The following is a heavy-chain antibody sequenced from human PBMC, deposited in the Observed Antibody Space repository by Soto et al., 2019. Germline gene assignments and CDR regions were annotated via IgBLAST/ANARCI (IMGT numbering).Heavy chain of an antibody. CDR2: ISPYNGDT. J-gene: IGHJ4*02. D-gene: IGHD2-15*01. V-gene: IGHV1-18*04. CDR3: ARTPRAQMIVLEAATRFDY. Sequence: QVQPVQSGAEVKRPGASLKVSCKASGYTFTTYGFNWVRQAPGQGLEWMGWISPYNGDTNYAQNFQGRVTLTTDTSTSTAYMELRTLTSDDTAVYYCARTPRAQMIVLEAATRFDYWGQGTLVTVSS. CDR1: GYTFTTYG.